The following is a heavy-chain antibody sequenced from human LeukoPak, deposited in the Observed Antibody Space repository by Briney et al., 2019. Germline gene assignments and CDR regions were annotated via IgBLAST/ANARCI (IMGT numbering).Heavy chain of an antibody. Sequence: SETLSLTCTVSGDSISGSYWNWIRQPPGKGLEWIGYIHYSGSTKSNPSLRGRVTMSADTSNNVVSLTLSPVTSADTAVYYCARRSFGENFFDFWRQGTLVTVS. V-gene: IGHV4-59*01. J-gene: IGHJ4*02. CDR1: GDSISGSY. CDR3: ARRSFGENFFDF. D-gene: IGHD3-16*01. CDR2: IHYSGST.